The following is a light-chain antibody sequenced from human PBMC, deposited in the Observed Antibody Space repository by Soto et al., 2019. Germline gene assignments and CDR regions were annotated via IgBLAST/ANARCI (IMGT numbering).Light chain of an antibody. CDR2: GNY. CDR1: GSNIGAGYD. Sequence: QSVLTQPPSVSGAPGQRVTISCTGSGSNIGAGYDVHWYHQLPGTAPKLLIYGNYNRPSGVPDRVSGSKSGTSASLAITGLQAEDEAEYYCQSYDNSLGAWVFGGGTKVTVL. V-gene: IGLV1-40*01. CDR3: QSYDNSLGAWV. J-gene: IGLJ3*02.